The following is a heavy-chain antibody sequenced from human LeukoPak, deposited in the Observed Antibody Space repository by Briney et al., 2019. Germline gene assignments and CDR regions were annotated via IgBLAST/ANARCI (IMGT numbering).Heavy chain of an antibody. CDR2: IYSGGST. CDR1: GFTVSSNY. Sequence: PGGSLRLSCAASGFTVSSNYMSWVRQAPGKGLEWVSVIYSGGSTYYADSVKGRFTISRDNSKNTLYLQMNSLRAEDTAVYYCARDSYYGGNSGSSYYYMDVWGKGTAVTVSS. CDR3: ARDSYYGGNSGSSYYYMDV. D-gene: IGHD4-23*01. J-gene: IGHJ6*03. V-gene: IGHV3-53*01.